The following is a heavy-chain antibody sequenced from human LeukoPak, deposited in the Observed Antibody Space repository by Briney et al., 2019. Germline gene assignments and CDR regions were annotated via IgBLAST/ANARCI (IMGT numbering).Heavy chain of an antibody. CDR2: FDPEDGET. Sequence: ASVKVSCKVSGYTLTELSMHWVRQAPGKGLEWMGGFDPEDGETIYAQKFQGRVTMTEDTSTDTAYMELSSLRSEDTAAYYCATRYRFGELLPFDYWGQGTLVTVSS. D-gene: IGHD3-10*01. V-gene: IGHV1-24*01. J-gene: IGHJ4*02. CDR3: ATRYRFGELLPFDY. CDR1: GYTLTELS.